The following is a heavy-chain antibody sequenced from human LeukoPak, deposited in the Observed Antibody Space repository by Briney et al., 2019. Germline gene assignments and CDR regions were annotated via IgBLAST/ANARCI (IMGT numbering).Heavy chain of an antibody. V-gene: IGHV4-39*07. Sequence: SETLSLTCSVYADSISSSSYYWGWIRQPPEKGLEWIGSIYYSGSTYYNPSLKSRVIISVDTSKNQFSLKLNSVTAADTAVYYCARDQKLSVVDSWGQGSLVTVSS. J-gene: IGHJ4*02. CDR3: ARDQKLSVVDS. CDR1: ADSISSSSYY. D-gene: IGHD4-23*01. CDR2: IYYSGST.